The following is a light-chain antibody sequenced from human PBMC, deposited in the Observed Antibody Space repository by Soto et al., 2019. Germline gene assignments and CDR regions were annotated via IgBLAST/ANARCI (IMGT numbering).Light chain of an antibody. CDR1: QSINTW. V-gene: IGKV1-5*03. J-gene: IGKJ1*01. CDR2: KAS. CDR3: QQYNSYSRT. Sequence: DIQMTQSPSTLSGSVGDRVTITCRASQSINTWLAWYQQKPGKAPKLLIYKASSLESGVPSRFSGSGSGTEFTLTISSLQPDDFATYYCQQYNSYSRTFGQGTRWIS.